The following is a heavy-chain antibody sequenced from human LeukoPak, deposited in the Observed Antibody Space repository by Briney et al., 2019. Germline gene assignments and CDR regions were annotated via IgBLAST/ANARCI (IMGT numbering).Heavy chain of an antibody. CDR1: GGSISSGSYY. V-gene: IGHV4-61*02. D-gene: IGHD6-6*01. J-gene: IGHJ4*02. CDR3: ARCYSSSPTWAFGY. Sequence: PSQTLSLTCTVSGGSISSGSYYWSWIRQPAGKGLEWIGRIYTSGSTNYNPSPKSRVTISVDTSKNQFSLKLSSVTAADTAVYYCARCYSSSPTWAFGYWGQGTLVTVSS. CDR2: IYTSGST.